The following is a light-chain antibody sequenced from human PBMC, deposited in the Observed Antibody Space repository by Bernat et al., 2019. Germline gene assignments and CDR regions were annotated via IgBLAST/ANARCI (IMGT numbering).Light chain of an antibody. V-gene: IGLV1-44*01. CDR2: SKN. CDR1: STNIGSNT. Sequence: QSILTLPPSASGTPGQRVTIYCSGGSTNIGSNTVNWYQQVPGTAPKLLIFSKNQRPSGVPDRFSGSKSGTSASLAISGLQPDDEADYYCGTWDDSLNVWLFGGGTKLTVL. CDR3: GTWDDSLNVWL. J-gene: IGLJ2*01.